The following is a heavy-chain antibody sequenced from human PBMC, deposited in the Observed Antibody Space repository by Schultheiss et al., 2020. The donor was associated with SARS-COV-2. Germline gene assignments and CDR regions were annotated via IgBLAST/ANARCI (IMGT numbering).Heavy chain of an antibody. V-gene: IGHV4-59*12. Sequence: SETLSLTCTVSGGSISSYYWSWIRQPPGKGLEWIGYIYYSGSTNYNPSLKSRVTISVDTSKNQFSLKLSSVTAADTAVYYCARASGMATDAFDIWGQGTMVTVSS. J-gene: IGHJ3*02. CDR3: ARASGMATDAFDI. CDR2: IYYSGST. D-gene: IGHD5-24*01. CDR1: GGSISSYY.